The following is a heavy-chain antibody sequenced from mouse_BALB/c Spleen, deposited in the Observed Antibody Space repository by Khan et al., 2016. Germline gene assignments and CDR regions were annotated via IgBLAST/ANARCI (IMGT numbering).Heavy chain of an antibody. CDR3: LRDAMDY. J-gene: IGHJ4*01. CDR1: GYSFTGYY. Sequence: EVQLQESGPDLVKPGASVKISCKASGYSFTGYYIYWVKQSHGKSLEWIGRVNPNNGGTSYNQKFKGKAVLTIDTSSTTAYMELRSLTSEDSAVYYCLRDAMDYWGQGTSVTVSS. CDR2: VNPNNGGT. D-gene: IGHD1-1*01. V-gene: IGHV1-26*01.